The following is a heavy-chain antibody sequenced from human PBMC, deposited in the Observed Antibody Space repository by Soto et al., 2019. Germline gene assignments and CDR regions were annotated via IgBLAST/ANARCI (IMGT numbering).Heavy chain of an antibody. CDR2: ISYDATTK. Sequence: QVQLVESGGGVVQPGRSLRLSCAASGFPFSTHGMHWVRQAPGKGLEWVTNISYDATTKYYADSVKGRFTISRDNAKNTLYLQMVRLSDEDTAVYYCANGGFGLAVAVAYYWGQGTLVTVSS. J-gene: IGHJ4*02. V-gene: IGHV3-30*18. CDR1: GFPFSTHG. CDR3: ANGGFGLAVAVAYY. D-gene: IGHD6-19*01.